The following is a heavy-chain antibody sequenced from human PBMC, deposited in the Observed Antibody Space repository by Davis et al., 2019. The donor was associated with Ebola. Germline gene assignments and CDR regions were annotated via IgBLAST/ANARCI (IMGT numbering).Heavy chain of an antibody. V-gene: IGHV5-51*01. D-gene: IGHD2-2*02. CDR2: IYPGDSDT. J-gene: IGHJ6*02. Sequence: SCKGSGYSFTSYWIGWVRQMPGKGLEWMGIIYPGDSDTRYSPSFQGQVTISADKSISTAYLQWSSLKASDTAMYYCARQAPPPYCSSTSCYKVRYYYYGMDAWGQGTTVTVSS. CDR1: GYSFTSYW. CDR3: ARQAPPPYCSSTSCYKVRYYYYGMDA.